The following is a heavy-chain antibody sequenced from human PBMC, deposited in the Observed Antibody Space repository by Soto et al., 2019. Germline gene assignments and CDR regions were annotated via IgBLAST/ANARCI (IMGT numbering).Heavy chain of an antibody. J-gene: IGHJ6*03. Sequence: ASVKVSCKASGYTFTSYAMHWVRQAPGQRLEWMGWINAGNGNTKYSQKFQGRVTITRDTSASTAYMELSSLRSEDTAVYYCARVYGSGSYRAKYYYYYYMDGWAKRTTDTVSS. CDR3: ARVYGSGSYRAKYYYYYYMDG. V-gene: IGHV1-3*01. D-gene: IGHD3-10*01. CDR1: GYTFTSYA. CDR2: INAGNGNT.